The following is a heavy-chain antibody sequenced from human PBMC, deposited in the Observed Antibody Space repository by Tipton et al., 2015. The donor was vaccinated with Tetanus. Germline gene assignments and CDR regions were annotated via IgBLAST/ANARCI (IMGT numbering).Heavy chain of an antibody. J-gene: IGHJ6*02. D-gene: IGHD3-22*01. CDR3: ARDRGDYIYYGMDV. Sequence: QVQLVQSGAEMKKPGASVEVSCKASGYTFTGYYIYWVRQASGQGLEWMGWIDPNSGGTVYAQKFQGRVTMTRDTSISTAYMELRSLRSDDTAVFYCARDRGDYIYYGMDVWGPGTTVTVS. CDR2: IDPNSGGT. V-gene: IGHV1-2*02. CDR1: GYTFTGYY.